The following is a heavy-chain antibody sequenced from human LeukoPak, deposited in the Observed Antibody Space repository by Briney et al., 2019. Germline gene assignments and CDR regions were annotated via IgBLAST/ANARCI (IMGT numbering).Heavy chain of an antibody. D-gene: IGHD3-22*01. CDR1: GFTFSSYA. J-gene: IGHJ4*02. CDR2: ISGSGGST. CDR3: AKNNYYDSSGYCDY. Sequence: GGSLRLSCAASGFTFSSYAMSWVRQAPGKGLEWVSAISGSGGSTYYADSVKGRFTISRDNSKNTLYLQMNSLRAEDTAVYYCAKNNYYDSSGYCDYWGQGTLVTVSS. V-gene: IGHV3-23*01.